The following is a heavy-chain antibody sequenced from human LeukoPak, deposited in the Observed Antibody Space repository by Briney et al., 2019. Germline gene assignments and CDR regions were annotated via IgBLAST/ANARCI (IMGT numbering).Heavy chain of an antibody. CDR1: GGSFSGYY. CDR2: INHSGST. J-gene: IGHJ6*03. CDR3: ARGGGSYGYYMDV. D-gene: IGHD5-18*01. Sequence: PSETLSLTCAVYGGSFSGYYWSWIRQPPGKGLEWIGEINHSGSTNYNPSLKSRVTISVDTSKNQFSLKLSSVTAADTAVYYCARGGGSYGYYMDVWGKGPTVTVSS. V-gene: IGHV4-34*01.